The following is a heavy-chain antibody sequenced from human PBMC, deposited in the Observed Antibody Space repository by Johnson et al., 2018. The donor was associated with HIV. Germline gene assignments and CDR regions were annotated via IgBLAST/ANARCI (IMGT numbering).Heavy chain of an antibody. D-gene: IGHD3-22*01. Sequence: VQLVESGGGLVQPGRSLRLSCTASGFTFGDYAMSWVRQAPGKGLEWVGFIRSKAYGGTTEYAASVKGKFTISRDDSKSFAYLQMNSLKPEDTAVYYCTRDADGSAYYGAFDVWGQGTMVTVSS. CDR1: GFTFGDYA. J-gene: IGHJ3*01. CDR3: TRDADGSAYYGAFDV. V-gene: IGHV3-49*04. CDR2: IRSKAYGGTT.